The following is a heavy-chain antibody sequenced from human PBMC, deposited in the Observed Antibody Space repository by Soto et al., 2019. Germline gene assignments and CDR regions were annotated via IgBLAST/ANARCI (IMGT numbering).Heavy chain of an antibody. J-gene: IGHJ4*02. Sequence: GPGPRYSSETLSLTCTVSGGSISSYYWSWIRQPPGKGLEWIGYIYYSGSTNYNPSLKSRVTISVDTSKNQFSLKLSSVTAADTAVYYCARVRYYGSGSYFDYWGQGTLVTVSS. CDR3: ARVRYYGSGSYFDY. V-gene: IGHV4-59*01. CDR1: GGSISSYY. CDR2: IYYSGST. D-gene: IGHD3-10*01.